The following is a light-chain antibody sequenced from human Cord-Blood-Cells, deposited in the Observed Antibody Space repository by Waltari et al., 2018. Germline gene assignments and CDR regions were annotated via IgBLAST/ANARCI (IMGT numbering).Light chain of an antibody. CDR2: YDS. J-gene: IGLJ1*01. CDR1: NIGSKS. Sequence: SYVLTQPPSVSVAPGKTARITCGGNNIGSKSGHWYQQKPGQAPVLVIYYDSDRPSGIPERFSGSNSVNTATLTISRVEAGDEADYYCQVWDSSSDHYVFGTGTKVTVL. V-gene: IGLV3-21*04. CDR3: QVWDSSSDHYV.